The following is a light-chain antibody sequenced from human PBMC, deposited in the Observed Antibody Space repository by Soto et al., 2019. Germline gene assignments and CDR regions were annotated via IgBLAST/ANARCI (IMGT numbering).Light chain of an antibody. CDR1: QSVSSSY. Sequence: EIVLTQSPGTLSLSPGERATLSCRASQSVSSSYLAWYQQKPGQAPRLLIYGASSRATGIPDRFSGSGSGTYVTRTVSRLEPEAFAVYYCQQYGSSPRTFGQGTKVE. J-gene: IGKJ1*01. CDR3: QQYGSSPRT. CDR2: GAS. V-gene: IGKV3-20*01.